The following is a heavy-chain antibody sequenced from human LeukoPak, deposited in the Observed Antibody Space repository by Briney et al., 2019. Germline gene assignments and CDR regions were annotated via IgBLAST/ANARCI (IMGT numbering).Heavy chain of an antibody. Sequence: PSETLSLTCTVSGGSISSGSYHWSWIRQPAGKGLEWIGRIYTSGSTNYNPSLKSRVTMSVDTSKNQFSLKLSSVTAADTAVYYCARDSEGLAVARSGPDYYYYMDVWGKGTTVTISS. CDR2: IYTSGST. V-gene: IGHV4-61*02. CDR3: ARDSEGLAVARSGPDYYYYMDV. J-gene: IGHJ6*03. D-gene: IGHD6-19*01. CDR1: GGSISSGSYH.